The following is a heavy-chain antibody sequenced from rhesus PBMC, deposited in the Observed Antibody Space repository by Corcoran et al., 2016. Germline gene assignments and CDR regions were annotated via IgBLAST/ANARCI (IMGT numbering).Heavy chain of an antibody. CDR1: GFSISTTGTG. Sequence: QVTLKESGPALVKPTQTLTLTCTFSGFSISTTGTGVGWIRQPPGKALEWLASIYWNDSKYYRTPLTSRLTISKDTSKNQVVLTMTNMDPVDTATYYCARVRRYSGSRYYFDYWGQGVLVTVSS. CDR2: IYWNDSK. CDR3: ARVRRYSGSRYYFDY. D-gene: IGHD3-16*01. V-gene: IGHV2-95*01. J-gene: IGHJ4*01.